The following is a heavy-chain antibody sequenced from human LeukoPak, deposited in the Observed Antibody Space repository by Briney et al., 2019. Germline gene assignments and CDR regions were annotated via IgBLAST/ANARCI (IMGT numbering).Heavy chain of an antibody. D-gene: IGHD2-21*01. CDR2: MNPNSGNT. V-gene: IGHV1-8*01. Sequence: ASVKVSCKASGYTFTSYDINWVRQATGQGLEWMGWMNPNSGNTGYAQKFQGRVTMTRDTSISTAYMELTRLRSDDTAVYYCVRGGFAGLSHYYFYGMDVWGQGTTVTVSS. J-gene: IGHJ6*02. CDR1: GYTFTSYD. CDR3: VRGGFAGLSHYYFYGMDV.